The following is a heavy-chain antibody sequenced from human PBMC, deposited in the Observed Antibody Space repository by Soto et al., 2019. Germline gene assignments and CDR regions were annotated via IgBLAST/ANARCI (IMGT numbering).Heavy chain of an antibody. CDR3: TKRVPYYFDF. CDR2: INTSGGK. V-gene: IGHV3-23*01. J-gene: IGHJ4*02. Sequence: GGSLRLSCTVSGXTFSNYAMSWVRQTPGKGLEWVSTINTSGGKFYADSVKGRFTVSRDNPKNTLYLQMNSPRVEDTAVYYCTKRVPYYFDFWGQGTLVTVSS. CDR1: GXTFSNYA.